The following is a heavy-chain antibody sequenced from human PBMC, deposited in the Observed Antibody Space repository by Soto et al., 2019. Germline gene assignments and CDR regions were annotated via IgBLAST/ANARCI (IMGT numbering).Heavy chain of an antibody. D-gene: IGHD7-27*01. CDR2: IYYNGNT. J-gene: IGHJ4*02. Sequence: QVQLQESGPGLVKPSETLSLTCTVSGGSISNHYWSWIRQPPGKGLEWIGYIYYNGNTNYNPSLKSRVTMSVDTCKNQCALKLSSVSAADTAVYYCARSNWYSEYWGQGPLVTVSS. CDR3: ARSNWYSEY. CDR1: GGSISNHY. V-gene: IGHV4-59*11.